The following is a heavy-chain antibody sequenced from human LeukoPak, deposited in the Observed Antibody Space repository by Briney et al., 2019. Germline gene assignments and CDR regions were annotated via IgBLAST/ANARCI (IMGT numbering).Heavy chain of an antibody. CDR3: ARAVAGTRNDLDI. V-gene: IGHV3-74*01. D-gene: IGHD6-19*01. Sequence: PGGSLRLSCAASGFTFSNYWMHWVRQAPGMGLVWVSRFNSDVDTTNYADSVKGRFTISRDNAKSTLYLQMNTLRAEDTAVYYCARAVAGTRNDLDIWGQGTMVTVSS. J-gene: IGHJ3*02. CDR2: FNSDVDTT. CDR1: GFTFSNYW.